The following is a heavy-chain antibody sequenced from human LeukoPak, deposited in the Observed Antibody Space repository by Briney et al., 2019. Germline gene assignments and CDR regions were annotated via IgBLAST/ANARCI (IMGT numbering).Heavy chain of an antibody. D-gene: IGHD3-10*01. J-gene: IGHJ5*02. Sequence: SETLSLTCAVSGYSISSGYYWGWIRPPPGKGLEWIGSISHSGSTYYKPSLKGRVTISVDTSNNQSSLELNAVTADDTAVYYCARHRAVVLWFGEPGFDPWGQGTLVTVSS. V-gene: IGHV4-38-2*01. CDR1: GYSISSGYY. CDR3: ARHRAVVLWFGEPGFDP. CDR2: ISHSGST.